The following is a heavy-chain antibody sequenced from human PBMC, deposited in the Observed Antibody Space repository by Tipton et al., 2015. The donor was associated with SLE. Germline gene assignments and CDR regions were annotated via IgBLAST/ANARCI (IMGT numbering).Heavy chain of an antibody. V-gene: IGHV4-61*02. Sequence: TLSLTCTVSGGSISSGSYYWSWIRQPAGKGLEWIGRIYTSGSTNYNPSLKSRVTISVDTSKNQFSLKLSSVTAAGTAVYYCARSEQRRGGGFDYWGQGTLVTVSS. CDR1: GGSISSGSYY. CDR3: ARSEQRRGGGFDY. CDR2: IYTSGST. J-gene: IGHJ4*02. D-gene: IGHD6-25*01.